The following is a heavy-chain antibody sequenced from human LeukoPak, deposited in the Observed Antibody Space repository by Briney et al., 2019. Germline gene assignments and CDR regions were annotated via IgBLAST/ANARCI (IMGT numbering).Heavy chain of an antibody. V-gene: IGHV3-74*01. J-gene: IGHJ5*02. D-gene: IGHD3-3*01. Sequence: GGSLRLSCAASGFTFSNYWMHWVRQAPGKGLMWAARISYDGSSADHADSVKGRFTISRDNSKNTLYLQMNSLRAEDTAVYYCARDNFWSGPHGFDPWGQGTLVTVSS. CDR3: ARDNFWSGPHGFDP. CDR1: GFTFSNYW. CDR2: ISYDGSSA.